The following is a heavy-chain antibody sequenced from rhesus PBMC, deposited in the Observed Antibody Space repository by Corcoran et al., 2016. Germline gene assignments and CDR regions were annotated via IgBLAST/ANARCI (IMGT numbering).Heavy chain of an antibody. CDR2: MYGSGNST. Sequence: QVQLQESGPGLVKPLETLSLTCAVSGGSISRNSWSWIRQPPGQGLEWIGYMYGSGNSTNYNPALKSRVTLSVDTSKNQFSLKLSAVTAADTAVYYCARERAAATPYFDSWGQGVLVTVSS. CDR3: ARERAAATPYFDS. CDR1: GGSISRNS. V-gene: IGHV4S11*01. D-gene: IGHD6-43*01. J-gene: IGHJ4*01.